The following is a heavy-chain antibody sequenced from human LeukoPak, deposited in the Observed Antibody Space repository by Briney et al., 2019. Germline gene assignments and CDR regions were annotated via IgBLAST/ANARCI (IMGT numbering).Heavy chain of an antibody. D-gene: IGHD6-19*01. V-gene: IGHV1-18*01. CDR1: GYTFTSYG. CDR2: ISAYNGNT. CDR3: ARVYPSRLAVAWYYFDY. Sequence: GASVKVSCKASGYTFTSYGISWVRQAPGQGLEWMGWISAYNGNTNYAQKLQGRVTMTTDTSTSTAYMELRSLRSDDTAVYYCARVYPSRLAVAWYYFDYWGQGTLVTVSS. J-gene: IGHJ4*02.